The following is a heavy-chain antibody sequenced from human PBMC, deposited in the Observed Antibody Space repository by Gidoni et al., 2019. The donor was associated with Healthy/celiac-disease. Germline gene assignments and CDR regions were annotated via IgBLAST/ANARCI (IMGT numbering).Heavy chain of an antibody. J-gene: IGHJ5*02. CDR2: FDPEDGET. CDR3: VSVSGSGSYYNVCFDP. V-gene: IGHV1-24*01. D-gene: IGHD3-10*01. Sequence: QVQLVQSGAEVKKPGASVKVSCKVSGSTLTELSMHWVRQAPGKGLEWMGGFDPEDGETIYAQKFQGRVTMTEDTSTDTAYMELSSLRSEDTAVYYCVSVSGSGSYYNVCFDPWGQGTLVTVSS. CDR1: GSTLTELS.